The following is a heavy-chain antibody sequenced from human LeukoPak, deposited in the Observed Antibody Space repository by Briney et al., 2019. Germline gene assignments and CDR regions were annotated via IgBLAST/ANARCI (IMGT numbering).Heavy chain of an antibody. D-gene: IGHD5-18*01. CDR1: GGSFSVYY. Sequence: SETLSLTCAVYGGSFSVYYWTWIRQPPGKGLEWIGKINHSGSTNYNPSLKSRVTISVDTSKNQFSLKLSSVTAADTAVYYCAKALQVWLFGFDYWGQGTLVTVSS. CDR3: AKALQVWLFGFDY. J-gene: IGHJ4*02. CDR2: INHSGST. V-gene: IGHV4-34*01.